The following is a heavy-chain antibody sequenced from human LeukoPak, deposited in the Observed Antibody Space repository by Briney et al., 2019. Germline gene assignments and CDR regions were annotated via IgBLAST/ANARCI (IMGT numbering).Heavy chain of an antibody. CDR1: GGSVSSYY. D-gene: IGHD4-23*01. CDR2: IHNSGRT. CDR3: ARIGGWFDP. V-gene: IGHV4-4*08. J-gene: IGHJ5*02. Sequence: PSETLSLTCSVSGGSVSSYYWSWIRQSPGKGLEWIGYIHNSGRTNYNPSLKSRVTGFVDTSKNQFSLKLTSVTAADTAVYYCARIGGWFDPWGQGTLVTVSS.